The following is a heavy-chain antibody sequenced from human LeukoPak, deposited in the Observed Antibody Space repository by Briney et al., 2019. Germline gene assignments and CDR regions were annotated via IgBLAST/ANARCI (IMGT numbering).Heavy chain of an antibody. V-gene: IGHV3-74*01. CDR3: VSFYETY. CDR2: INSDGSWT. D-gene: IGHD2-2*01. Sequence: TGGSLRLSCAASGNYWMHWVRQAPGKGLEWVSHINSDGSWTDYADSVKGRFTISKDNAKNTVYLQMNNLRAEDTAVYYCVSFYETYWGRGTLVTVSS. J-gene: IGHJ4*02. CDR1: GNYW.